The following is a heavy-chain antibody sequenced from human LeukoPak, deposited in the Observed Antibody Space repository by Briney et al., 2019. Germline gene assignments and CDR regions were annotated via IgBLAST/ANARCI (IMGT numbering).Heavy chain of an antibody. J-gene: IGHJ3*02. Sequence: GGSLRLSCAASGFTFSSYEMNWVRQAPGKGLEWVSYISSSGSTIYSADSVRGRFTISRDNAQNSLYLQMNSLRAEDTAVYYCAREDTAMVCAFDIWGQGTMVTVSS. D-gene: IGHD5-18*01. CDR3: AREDTAMVCAFDI. V-gene: IGHV3-48*03. CDR2: ISSSGSTI. CDR1: GFTFSSYE.